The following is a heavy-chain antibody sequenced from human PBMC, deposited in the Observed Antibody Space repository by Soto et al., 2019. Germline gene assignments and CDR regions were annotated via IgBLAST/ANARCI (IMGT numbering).Heavy chain of an antibody. CDR3: ARASDYYDSSGYYFHYYYGMDV. D-gene: IGHD3-22*01. CDR2: IDWDDDK. Sequence: GPTLVNPTQTLTLTCTFSGFSLSTSGMCVSWIRQPPGKALEWLALIDWDDDKYYSTSLKTRPTISKDTSKSQVVLTMTNMDPVDTATYYCARASDYYDSSGYYFHYYYGMDVWGQGTTVTVSS. J-gene: IGHJ6*02. V-gene: IGHV2-70*01. CDR1: GFSLSTSGMC.